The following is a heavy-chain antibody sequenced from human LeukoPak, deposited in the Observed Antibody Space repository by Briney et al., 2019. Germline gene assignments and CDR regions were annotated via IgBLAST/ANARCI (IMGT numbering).Heavy chain of an antibody. CDR2: IYSGGST. J-gene: IGHJ4*01. CDR3: AKSPQLLWFTRFDY. V-gene: IGHV3-53*01. D-gene: IGHD3-10*01. Sequence: PGGSLRLSCAASGFTVSSNYMSWVRQAPGKGLEWVSVIYSGGSTYYADSVKGRFTISRDNSKNTLYLQMNSLRAEDTAVYYCAKSPQLLWFTRFDYWGQGTLVTVSS. CDR1: GFTVSSNY.